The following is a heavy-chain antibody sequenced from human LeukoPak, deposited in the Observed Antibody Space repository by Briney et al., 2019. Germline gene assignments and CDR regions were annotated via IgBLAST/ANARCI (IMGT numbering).Heavy chain of an antibody. J-gene: IGHJ4*02. Sequence: SETLSLTCAVYGVSFSGYYWSWLRQPPGKGLEWLGEINHSGSTNYNPSLKSRVTISVDTSKNQFSLKLSSVTAADTAVYYCARGYLAYYDSSGYVPYYFDYWGQGTLVTVSS. V-gene: IGHV4-34*01. CDR2: INHSGST. CDR3: ARGYLAYYDSSGYVPYYFDY. D-gene: IGHD3-22*01. CDR1: GVSFSGYY.